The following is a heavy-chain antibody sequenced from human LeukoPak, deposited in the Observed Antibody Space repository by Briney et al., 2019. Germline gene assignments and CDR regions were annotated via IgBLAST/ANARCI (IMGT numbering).Heavy chain of an antibody. CDR1: GFTFSSYG. V-gene: IGHV3-30*02. J-gene: IGHJ4*02. Sequence: GGSLRLSCAASGFTFSSYGMHWVRQAPGKGLEWVAFIRYDGSNKYYADSVKGRFTISRDNSKNTLYLQMNSLRAEDTAVYYCAKGGTGKWLRFLDRGFDYWGQGTLVTVSS. CDR2: IRYDGSNK. CDR3: AKGGTGKWLRFLDRGFDY. D-gene: IGHD5-12*01.